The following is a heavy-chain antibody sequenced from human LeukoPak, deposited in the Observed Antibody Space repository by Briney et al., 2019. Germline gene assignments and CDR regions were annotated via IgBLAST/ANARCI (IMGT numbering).Heavy chain of an antibody. CDR1: GGSFSGYY. Sequence: SETLSLTCAVYGGSFSGYYWSWIRQPPGKGLEWIGEINHSGSTNYNPSLKSRVTISVDTSKNQFSLKLSSVTAADTAVYYCARDPGGGSFTAEDAFDIWGQGTMVTVSS. D-gene: IGHD2-15*01. V-gene: IGHV4-34*01. CDR3: ARDPGGGSFTAEDAFDI. J-gene: IGHJ3*02. CDR2: INHSGST.